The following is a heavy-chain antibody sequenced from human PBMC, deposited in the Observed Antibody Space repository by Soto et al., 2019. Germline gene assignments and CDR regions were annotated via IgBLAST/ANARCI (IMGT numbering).Heavy chain of an antibody. CDR2: IISGGTRV. CDR1: GFTFSSDW. J-gene: IGHJ6*02. V-gene: IGHV3-74*01. Sequence: GGSLRLRCAASGFTFSSDWMNWVRQSPGKGLEWVSRIISGGTRVSYADSAKGRFTITRDNAKNTLYLEMHSLTVDDTAVYYCARERTSKGGLDIWGQGTTVTVSS. CDR3: ARERTSKGGLDI.